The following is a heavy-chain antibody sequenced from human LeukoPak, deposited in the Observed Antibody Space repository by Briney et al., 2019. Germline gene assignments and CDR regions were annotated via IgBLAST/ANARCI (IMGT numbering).Heavy chain of an antibody. V-gene: IGHV3-21*01. Sequence: GGSLRLSCAASGFTFSSYSMNWVRQAPGKGLEWVSSIRSSSSYIYYADSVKGRFTISRDNAKNSLYLEMNSLRAEDTAAFYCASEDSSGWHPGYWGQGTLVTVSS. D-gene: IGHD6-19*01. J-gene: IGHJ4*02. CDR1: GFTFSSYS. CDR2: IRSSSSYI. CDR3: ASEDSSGWHPGY.